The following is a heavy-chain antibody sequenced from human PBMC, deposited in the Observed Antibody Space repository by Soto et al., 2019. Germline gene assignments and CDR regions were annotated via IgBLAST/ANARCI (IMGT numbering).Heavy chain of an antibody. V-gene: IGHV3-33*01. CDR1: GFTFSSYG. Sequence: GGSLRLSCAASGFTFSSYGMHWVRQAPGKGLEWVAVIWYDGSNKYYADSVKGRFTISRDNSRNTLYLQMNSLRAEDTAVYFCARCDGSATYCFFFAYWGQGTPVTVSS. CDR3: ARCDGSATYCFFFAY. D-gene: IGHD3-10*01. CDR2: IWYDGSNK. J-gene: IGHJ4*02.